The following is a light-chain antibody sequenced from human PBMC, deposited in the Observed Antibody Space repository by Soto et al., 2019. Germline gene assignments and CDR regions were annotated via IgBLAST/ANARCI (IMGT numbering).Light chain of an antibody. J-gene: IGLJ3*02. V-gene: IGLV6-57*03. Sequence: NFMLTQPHSVSESPGKTVTISCTRSSGSIASNYVQWYQQRPGSAPTTVIYEDNQRPSGVPDRFSGSIDSSSNSASLTISGLKTEDEADYYCQSYDSSNPWVFGGRTQLTVL. CDR1: SGSIASNY. CDR3: QSYDSSNPWV. CDR2: EDN.